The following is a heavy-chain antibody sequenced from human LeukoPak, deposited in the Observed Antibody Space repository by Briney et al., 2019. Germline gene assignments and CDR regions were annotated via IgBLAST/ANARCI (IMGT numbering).Heavy chain of an antibody. Sequence: GRSLRLSCAASGFTFRSYGMHWVRQPPGKGLEWVAVIWSDGSNEYYTDSVKGRFTISRDNSKNTLYLKMNSLRVEDTAVYYCARGYYDYVWRSYRWYYFVYCGQGTLVTVSS. D-gene: IGHD3-16*02. J-gene: IGHJ4*02. CDR2: IWSDGSNE. CDR1: GFTFRSYG. V-gene: IGHV3-33*01. CDR3: ARGYYDYVWRSYRWYYFVY.